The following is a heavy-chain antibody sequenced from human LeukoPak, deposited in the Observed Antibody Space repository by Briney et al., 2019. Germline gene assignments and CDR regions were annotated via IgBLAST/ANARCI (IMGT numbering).Heavy chain of an antibody. Sequence: SGTLSLTCAVSGASVSSNTWWSWVRQPPGKGLEWIGEIFHNGDTNYNPSLKSRVSISIDESKNQISLMVGSVTAADTAIYYCARVASWSGYYEGYFDYWGQGTLVTVSS. D-gene: IGHD3-3*01. CDR3: ARVASWSGYYEGYFDY. CDR2: IFHNGDT. CDR1: GASVSSNTW. V-gene: IGHV4-4*02. J-gene: IGHJ4*02.